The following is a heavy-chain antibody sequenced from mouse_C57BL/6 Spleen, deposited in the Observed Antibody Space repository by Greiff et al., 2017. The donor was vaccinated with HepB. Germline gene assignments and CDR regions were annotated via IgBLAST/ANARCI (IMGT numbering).Heavy chain of an antibody. J-gene: IGHJ3*01. CDR2: IDPSDSET. V-gene: IGHV1-52*01. D-gene: IGHD3-2*02. CDR3: ARGGQLRLHSFAY. CDR1: GYTFTSYW. Sequence: QVQLKQPGAELVRPGSSVKLSCKASGYTFTSYWMPWVKQRPIKGLEWIGNIDPSDSETHYNQKFKDKATLTVDNSSSTAYMQLSSLTSEDSAVYYCARGGQLRLHSFAYWGQGTLVTVSA.